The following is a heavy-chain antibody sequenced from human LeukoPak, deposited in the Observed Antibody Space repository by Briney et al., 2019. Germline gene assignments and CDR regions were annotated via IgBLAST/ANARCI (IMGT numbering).Heavy chain of an antibody. CDR3: ASSNWLRDANFDS. D-gene: IGHD6-13*01. V-gene: IGHV4-61*02. CDR2: IYNSGST. Sequence: SETLSLTCTVSGASTSSGLYYWNWFRQPAGNGLEYIGRIYNSGSTNYNPSLKSRVTISVDTPKNQFSLKLTSVTASDSAVYYCASSNWLRDANFDSWGQGPLVPVSS. CDR1: GASTSSGLYY. J-gene: IGHJ4*02.